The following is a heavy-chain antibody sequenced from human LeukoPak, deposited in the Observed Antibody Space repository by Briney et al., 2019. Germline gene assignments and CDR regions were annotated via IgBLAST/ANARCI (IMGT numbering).Heavy chain of an antibody. J-gene: IGHJ4*02. V-gene: IGHV4-59*01. CDR3: ARAWGGSNPFDY. D-gene: IGHD2-15*01. CDR1: GGSISSNY. Sequence: PSETLSLTCTVSGGSISSNYWSWIRQPPGKGLEWIGYIYNSGSTNYNPSLKSRVTISVDTSKNQFSLKLSSVTAAGTAVYYCARAWGGSNPFDYWGQGTLVPVSS. CDR2: IYNSGST.